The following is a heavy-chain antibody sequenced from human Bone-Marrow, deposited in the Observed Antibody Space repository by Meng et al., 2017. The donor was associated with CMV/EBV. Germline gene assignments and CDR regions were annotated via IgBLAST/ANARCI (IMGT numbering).Heavy chain of an antibody. Sequence: TFTGYYWSWIRRSPGKGLEWIGDISHSGSTNYNPSLKSRVTISLITSRIQFSLKLSSVTAADTGVFYCARGQPNYNFWSGYYYFDLWGQGTLVTVSS. CDR2: ISHSGST. CDR3: ARGQPNYNFWSGYYYFDL. D-gene: IGHD3-3*01. J-gene: IGHJ4*02. CDR1: TFTGYY. V-gene: IGHV4-34*01.